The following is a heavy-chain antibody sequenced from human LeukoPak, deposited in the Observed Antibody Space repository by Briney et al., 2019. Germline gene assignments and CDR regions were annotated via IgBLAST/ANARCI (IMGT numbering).Heavy chain of an antibody. CDR1: GYTFITYG. D-gene: IGHD3-3*01. Sequence: ASVKVSCKASGYTFITYGINWVRQAPGPGLEWMGWINPNTGNQMYAQGFTGRFVFSLDTSVSTAYLQISSLKAEDTAVYYCARPSGTIFGVVTPFDYWGQGTLVTVSS. CDR2: INPNTGNQ. J-gene: IGHJ4*02. V-gene: IGHV7-4-1*02. CDR3: ARPSGTIFGVVTPFDY.